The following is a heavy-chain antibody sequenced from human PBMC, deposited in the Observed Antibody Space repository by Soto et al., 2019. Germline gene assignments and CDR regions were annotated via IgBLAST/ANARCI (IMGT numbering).Heavy chain of an antibody. V-gene: IGHV1-69*02. Sequence: QVQLVQSGAEVKKPGSSVKVSCKASGGTFSSYTISWVRQAPGQGLEWMGRIIPILGIANYAQKFQGRGTSLXDKSTSTAYMELSSLRSEDTAVYYCARGVGATGDYWGQGTLVTVSS. CDR2: IIPILGIA. CDR3: ARGVGATGDY. D-gene: IGHD1-26*01. CDR1: GGTFSSYT. J-gene: IGHJ4*02.